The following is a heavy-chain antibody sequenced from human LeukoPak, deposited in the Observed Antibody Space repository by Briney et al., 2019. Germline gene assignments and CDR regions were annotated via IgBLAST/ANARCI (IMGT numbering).Heavy chain of an antibody. V-gene: IGHV3-30*02. CDR2: IRNDGSIR. CDR1: GFTFSSYG. D-gene: IGHD6-19*01. CDR3: ARSSGWYHRGPDYYYYYMDV. J-gene: IGHJ6*03. Sequence: GGSLRLSCAPSGFTFSSYGMHWVRQAPGKGLEWVAFIRNDGSIRYYADSLKGRFTISRDNSKNSLYLQMNSLRAEDTAVYYCARSSGWYHRGPDYYYYYMDVWGKGTTVTVS.